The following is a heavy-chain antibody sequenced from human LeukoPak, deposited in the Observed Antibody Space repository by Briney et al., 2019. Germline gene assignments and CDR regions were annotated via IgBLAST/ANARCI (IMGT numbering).Heavy chain of an antibody. CDR2: MNPNSGNT. D-gene: IGHD5-18*01. CDR1: GYTFTSCD. V-gene: IGHV1-8*01. CDR3: ARGPSRNSYGGEFDY. J-gene: IGHJ4*02. Sequence: ASVKVSCMASGYTFTSCDINWVRPATGQGLEWMRWMNPNSGNTGYAQKFQGRVTMTRNTSISTAYMELSSLRSEDTAVYYCARGPSRNSYGGEFDYWGQGTLVTVSS.